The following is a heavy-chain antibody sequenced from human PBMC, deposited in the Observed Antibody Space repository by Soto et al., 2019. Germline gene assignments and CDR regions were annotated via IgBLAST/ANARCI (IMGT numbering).Heavy chain of an antibody. J-gene: IGHJ5*02. CDR3: ARDTPYCTNGVCFLSDP. CDR1: GFTFSSYS. D-gene: IGHD2-8*01. Sequence: PGGSLILSCAASGFTFSSYSMNWVRQAPGKGLEWVSSISSSSSYIYYADSVKGRFTISRDNAKNSLYLQMNSLRAEDTAVYYCARDTPYCTNGVCFLSDPWGQGTLVTVSS. V-gene: IGHV3-21*01. CDR2: ISSSSSYI.